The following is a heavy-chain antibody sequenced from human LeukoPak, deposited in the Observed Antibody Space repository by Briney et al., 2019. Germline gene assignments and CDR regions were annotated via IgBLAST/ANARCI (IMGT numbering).Heavy chain of an antibody. Sequence: GGSLRLSCAASGFTFSSYSMNWVRQAPGKGLEWVSYISSSSTIYYADSVKGRFTISRDNAKNSLYLQMNSLRDEDTAVYYCARSSXALDYXGQGTLVTVSS. CDR1: GFTFSSYS. D-gene: IGHD2-15*01. CDR2: ISSSSTI. V-gene: IGHV3-48*02. J-gene: IGHJ4*02. CDR3: ARSSXALDY.